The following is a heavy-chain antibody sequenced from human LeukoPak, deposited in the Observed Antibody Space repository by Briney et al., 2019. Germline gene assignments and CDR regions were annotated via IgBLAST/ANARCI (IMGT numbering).Heavy chain of an antibody. V-gene: IGHV3-7*03. CDR1: GFTFSSYW. D-gene: IGHD3-9*01. Sequence: PGGSLRLSCAAPGFTFSSYWMSWVRQAPGKGLEWVANIKQDGSEKYYVDSVKGRFTISRDNAKNSLYLQMNSLRAEDTAVYYCARVIGFDWFNDAFDIWGQGTMVTVSS. CDR2: IKQDGSEK. J-gene: IGHJ3*02. CDR3: ARVIGFDWFNDAFDI.